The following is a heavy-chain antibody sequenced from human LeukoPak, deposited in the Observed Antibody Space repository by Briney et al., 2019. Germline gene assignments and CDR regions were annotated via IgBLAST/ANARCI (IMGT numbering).Heavy chain of an antibody. CDR3: ARGGSSSSWYRAVWFDP. Sequence: ASVKVSCKASGYTLTGYYMQWVRQAPGQGLEWMGWMNPNSGGTSYAQKFQGRVTTTRDTSISTVYMELSRLTSDDTAVYYCARGGSSSSWYRAVWFDPWGQGTLVTVSS. D-gene: IGHD6-13*01. CDR1: GYTLTGYY. V-gene: IGHV1-2*02. J-gene: IGHJ5*02. CDR2: MNPNSGGT.